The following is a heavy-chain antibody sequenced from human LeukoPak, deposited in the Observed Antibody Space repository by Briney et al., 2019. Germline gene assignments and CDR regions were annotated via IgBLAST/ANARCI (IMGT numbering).Heavy chain of an antibody. CDR3: AKEGFGWWRGGASYYYYYMDV. CDR2: ISGSGGST. J-gene: IGHJ6*03. V-gene: IGHV3-23*01. CDR1: GFTFSSYG. Sequence: PGGSLRLSCAASGFTFSSYGMSWVRQAPGKGLEWVSAISGSGGSTYYADSVKGRFTISRDNSKNTLYLQMNSLRAEDTAVYYCAKEGFGWWRGGASYYYYYMDVWGKGTTVTISS. D-gene: IGHD6-19*01.